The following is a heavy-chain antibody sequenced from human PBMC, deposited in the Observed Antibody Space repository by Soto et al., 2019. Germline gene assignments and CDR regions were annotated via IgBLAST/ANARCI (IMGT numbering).Heavy chain of an antibody. V-gene: IGHV1-46*01. Sequence: GASVKVSCKASGYSFTSYYIHWVRQAPGQGLEWMGIINPSSSTTYAQKFQGRVTMTRDTSTSTVYMELSSLRSEDTAVYYCARRGCSGGSCYPVDYWGKGTLVTV. J-gene: IGHJ4*02. CDR3: ARRGCSGGSCYPVDY. D-gene: IGHD2-15*01. CDR1: GYSFTSYY. CDR2: INPSSST.